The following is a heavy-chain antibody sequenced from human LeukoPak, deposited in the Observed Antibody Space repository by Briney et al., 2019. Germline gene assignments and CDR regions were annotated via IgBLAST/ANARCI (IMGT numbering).Heavy chain of an antibody. V-gene: IGHV3-21*01. CDR2: ISSSSYYT. CDR1: GFTFSSYS. Sequence: GGSLRLSCAASGFTFSSYSMNWVRQAPGKGLEWVSYISSSSYYTYYAASVKGRFTISRDNAKNSLYLQMNSLRAEDTAVYYCARDEDYGDYEYLDLWGRGTLVTVSS. J-gene: IGHJ2*01. CDR3: ARDEDYGDYEYLDL. D-gene: IGHD4-17*01.